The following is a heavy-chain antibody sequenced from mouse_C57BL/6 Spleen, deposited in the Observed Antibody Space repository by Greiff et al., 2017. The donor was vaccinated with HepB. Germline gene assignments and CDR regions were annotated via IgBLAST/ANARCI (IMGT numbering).Heavy chain of an antibody. J-gene: IGHJ2*01. CDR2: IDPSDSYT. CDR3: ARGDYYGSSNYFDY. V-gene: IGHV1-50*01. Sequence: QVQLQQPGAELVKPGASVKLSCKASGYTFTSYWMQWVKQRPGRGLEWIGEIDPSDSYTNYNQKFKGKATLTVDTSSSTAYMQLSSLTSEDSAVYYCARGDYYGSSNYFDYWGQGTTLTVSS. CDR1: GYTFTSYW. D-gene: IGHD1-1*01.